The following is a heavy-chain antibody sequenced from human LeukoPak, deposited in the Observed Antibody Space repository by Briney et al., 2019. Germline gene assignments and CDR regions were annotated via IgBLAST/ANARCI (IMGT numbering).Heavy chain of an antibody. CDR3: ARDGIVVVPAAILRYYYYGMDV. J-gene: IGHJ6*02. D-gene: IGHD2-2*02. V-gene: IGHV3-30*04. Sequence: PGGSLRLSCAASGFTFSSYDMRWGRQAPGKGVEWVAVISYDGRNKYYTASVKGRFTISRDNSKNTLYLQMNRLRAEDTAVYYCARDGIVVVPAAILRYYYYGMDVWGQGTTVTVSS. CDR2: ISYDGRNK. CDR1: GFTFSSYD.